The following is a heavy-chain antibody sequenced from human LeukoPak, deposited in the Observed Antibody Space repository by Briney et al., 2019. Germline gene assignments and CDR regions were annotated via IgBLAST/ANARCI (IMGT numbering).Heavy chain of an antibody. D-gene: IGHD5-24*01. V-gene: IGHV1-69*04. J-gene: IGHJ6*02. CDR1: GGTFSSYA. CDR3: ASIQSSHYYYYGMDV. CDR2: IIPILGIA. Sequence: ASVKVSCKASGGTFSSYAISWVRQAPGQGLEWMGRIIPILGIANYAQKFQGRVTITADKSTSTAYMELSSLRSEDTAVYYCASIQSSHYYYYGMDVWGQGTTVTVSS.